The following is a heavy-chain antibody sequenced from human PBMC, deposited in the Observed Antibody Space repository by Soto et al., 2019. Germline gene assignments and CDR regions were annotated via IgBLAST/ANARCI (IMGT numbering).Heavy chain of an antibody. Sequence: GGSLRLSCAASGFTFSTYAMAWVRQAPGKGLEWVSGVSASGLNTDYADPVKGRFYISRDNSKNTVSLDITALRAEDTAVYYCAKDRVPDGRWNFDYWGQGTLVTVSS. CDR2: VSASGLNT. CDR1: GFTFSTYA. CDR3: AKDRVPDGRWNFDY. V-gene: IGHV3-23*01. J-gene: IGHJ4*02. D-gene: IGHD2-2*01.